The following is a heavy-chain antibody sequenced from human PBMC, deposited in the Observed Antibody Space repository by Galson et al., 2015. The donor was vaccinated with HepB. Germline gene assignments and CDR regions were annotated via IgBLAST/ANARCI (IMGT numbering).Heavy chain of an antibody. D-gene: IGHD3-22*01. CDR3: ARDGGTYYYDSSGYSRRLINAFDI. CDR2: ISSSSSYI. V-gene: IGHV3-21*01. CDR1: GFTFSSYS. J-gene: IGHJ3*02. Sequence: SLRLSCAASGFTFSSYSMNWVRQAPGKGLEWVSSISSSSSYIYYADSVKGRFTISRDNAKNSLYLQMNSLRAEDTAVYYCARDGGTYYYDSSGYSRRLINAFDIWGQGTMVTVSS.